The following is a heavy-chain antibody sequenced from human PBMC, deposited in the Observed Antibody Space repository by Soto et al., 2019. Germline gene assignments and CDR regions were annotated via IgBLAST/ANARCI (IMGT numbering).Heavy chain of an antibody. D-gene: IGHD2-8*02. CDR3: ARDRVLRGNSYYYGMDV. V-gene: IGHV1-69*12. CDR1: GDTFSSYA. Sequence: QVQLVQSGAEVKKPGSSVKVSCKASGDTFSSYAISWVRQAPGEGLEWMGVIIPFFAAPNYAQKFRGRVTITADESASTAYMELSSLRSEDTAVYYCARDRVLRGNSYYYGMDVWGQGTTVTVSS. CDR2: IIPFFAAP. J-gene: IGHJ6*02.